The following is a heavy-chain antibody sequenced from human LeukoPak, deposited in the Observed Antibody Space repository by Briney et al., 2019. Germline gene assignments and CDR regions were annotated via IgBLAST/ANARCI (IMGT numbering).Heavy chain of an antibody. CDR2: IYHSGST. CDR1: GYSISSGYY. Sequence: PSETLSLTCAVSGYSISSGYYWGWIRQPPGKGLEWIGSIYHSGSTYYSPSLKSRVTISVDTSKNQFSLKLSSVTAADTAVYYCARAAYYYGSGDLYFQHWGQGTLVTVSS. V-gene: IGHV4-38-2*01. D-gene: IGHD3-10*01. J-gene: IGHJ1*01. CDR3: ARAAYYYGSGDLYFQH.